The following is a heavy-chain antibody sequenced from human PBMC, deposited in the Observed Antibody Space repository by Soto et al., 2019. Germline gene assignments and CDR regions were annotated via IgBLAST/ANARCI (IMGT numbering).Heavy chain of an antibody. CDR1: GFTFTSSA. V-gene: IGHV1-58*02. D-gene: IGHD2-8*01. CDR2: IVVGSGNT. CDR3: AADTCTNGVCYDAFDI. J-gene: IGHJ3*02. Sequence: SVKVSCKASGFTFTSSAMQWVRQARGQRLEWIGWIVVGSGNTNYAQKFQERVTITRDMSTSTAYMELSSLRSEDTAVYYCAADTCTNGVCYDAFDIWGQGTMVTVSS.